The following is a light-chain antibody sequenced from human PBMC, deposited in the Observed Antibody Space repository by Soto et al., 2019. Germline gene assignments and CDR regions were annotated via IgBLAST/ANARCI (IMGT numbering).Light chain of an antibody. CDR2: KVS. CDR1: QSLVSSDGNTY. V-gene: IGKV2-30*01. Sequence: DVVMTQSPLSLPVTLGQPASISCRSSQSLVSSDGNTYLNWFRQRPGHSPRRLIYKVSNRDSGVPDRFSGSGSGTDFTLKISRVEAEDVGVYYCMQGTHWPPTFGGGTKVEIK. J-gene: IGKJ4*01. CDR3: MQGTHWPPT.